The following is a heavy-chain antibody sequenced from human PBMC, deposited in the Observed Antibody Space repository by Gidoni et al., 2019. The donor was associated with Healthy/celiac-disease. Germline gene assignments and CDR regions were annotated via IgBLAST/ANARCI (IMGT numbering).Heavy chain of an antibody. CDR3: ARGLRYFDWLLAYFDY. CDR2: IYYSGCA. J-gene: IGHJ4*02. CDR1: GGPISSSSYY. Sequence: QLQLQASGPGLVQPSETPSLTCTVSGGPISSSSYYWGWFRLPPGKGLEWIGSIYYSGCAYYNPSLKSRVTISVDTAKNQFSLRLSSVTAADTAVYYCARGLRYFDWLLAYFDYWGQGTLVTVSS. V-gene: IGHV4-39*01. D-gene: IGHD3-9*01.